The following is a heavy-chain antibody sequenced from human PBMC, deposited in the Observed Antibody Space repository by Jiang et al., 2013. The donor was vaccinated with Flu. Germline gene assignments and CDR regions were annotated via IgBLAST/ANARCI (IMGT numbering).Heavy chain of an antibody. J-gene: IGHJ5*02. Sequence: GGSLRLSCTSSGFTLSSYALSWVRQAPGKGLEWVSTCGTSADTYYADSVRGRFTISRDNSKNTMSLQMNSLRAEDTAVYYCAKNLPGRYFDTWGQGTLVTVSS. CDR3: AKNLPGRYFDT. V-gene: IGHV3-23*01. CDR2: CGTSADT. CDR1: GFTLSSYA. D-gene: IGHD3-10*01.